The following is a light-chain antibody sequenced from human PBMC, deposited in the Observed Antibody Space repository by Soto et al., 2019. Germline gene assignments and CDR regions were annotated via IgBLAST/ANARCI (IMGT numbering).Light chain of an antibody. V-gene: IGLV4-60*03. CDR1: SGHSSYI. CDR2: LEGSGSY. Sequence: QLVLTQSSSASASLGSSVKLTCTLSSGHSSYIIACHQQQPGKDPRYLMKLEGSGSYNKGSGVPDRLSGSSSGADRYLTISNLQSEDEADYYCETWDSNTVLFGGGTQGTVI. J-gene: IGLJ2*01. CDR3: ETWDSNTVL.